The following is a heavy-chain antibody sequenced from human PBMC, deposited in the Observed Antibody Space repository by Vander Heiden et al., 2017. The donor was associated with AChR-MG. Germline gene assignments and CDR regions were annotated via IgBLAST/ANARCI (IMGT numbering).Heavy chain of an antibody. Sequence: QLQLQESGPGLVKPSETLSLTCTVSGGSISSSSYYWGWIRQPPGKGLEWIGSIYYSGSTYYNPSLKSRVTISVDTSKNQFSLKLSSVTAADTAVYYCARHGGITIFGVVILYFDYWGQGTLVTVSS. D-gene: IGHD3-3*01. CDR3: ARHGGITIFGVVILYFDY. CDR1: GGSISSSSYY. CDR2: IYYSGST. V-gene: IGHV4-39*01. J-gene: IGHJ4*02.